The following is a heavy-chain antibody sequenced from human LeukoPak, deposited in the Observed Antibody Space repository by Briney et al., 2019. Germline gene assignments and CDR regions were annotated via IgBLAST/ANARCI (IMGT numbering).Heavy chain of an antibody. CDR3: ARHGERGYYYYMDV. V-gene: IGHV4-38-2*02. J-gene: IGHJ6*03. D-gene: IGHD1-26*01. Sequence: SETLSLTCTASGYSISSGYYWGWIRQSPGKGLEWFGSVFHTVITYYNPSLTSRLSISVDTSKNQFSLKLSSVTAADTAVYYCARHGERGYYYYMDVWGKGTTVTVSS. CDR1: GYSISSGYY. CDR2: VFHTVIT.